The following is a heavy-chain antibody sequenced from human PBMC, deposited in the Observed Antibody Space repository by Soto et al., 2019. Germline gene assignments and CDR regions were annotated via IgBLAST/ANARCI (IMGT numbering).Heavy chain of an antibody. D-gene: IGHD2-21*02. J-gene: IGHJ3*01. CDR1: GFTFSSYT. CDR3: ARGDRGAFDL. Sequence: GGSLRLSCAASGFTFSSYTMDWVRQAPGKGLEWVSTFVSSTGSTFYAESVEGRFTISKDDSKNTLYLQMNSLRAEDTAVYYCARGDRGAFDLWGQGTMVTVSS. CDR2: FVSSTGST. V-gene: IGHV3-23*01.